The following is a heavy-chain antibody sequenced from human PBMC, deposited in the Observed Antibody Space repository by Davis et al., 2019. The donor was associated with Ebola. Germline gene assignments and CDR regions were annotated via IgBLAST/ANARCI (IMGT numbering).Heavy chain of an antibody. CDR3: ARGAGLTYWVYDFDYNWFDP. CDR2: IYYSGST. V-gene: IGHV4-30-4*02. CDR1: GGSISSGDYY. J-gene: IGHJ5*02. Sequence: PSETLSLTCTVSGGSISSGDYYWSWIRQPPGKGLEWIGYIYYSGSTYYNPSLKSRVTISVDRSKNQFSLKLSSVTAADTAVYYCARGAGLTYWVYDFDYNWFDPWGQGTLVTVSS. D-gene: IGHD3-3*01.